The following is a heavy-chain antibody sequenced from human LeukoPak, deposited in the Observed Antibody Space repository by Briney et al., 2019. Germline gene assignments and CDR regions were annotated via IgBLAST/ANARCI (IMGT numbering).Heavy chain of an antibody. V-gene: IGHV3-33*01. J-gene: IGHJ4*02. CDR3: ARDQWFGGSKTVLDY. CDR1: GFRFSNFG. CDR2: VWYDGSNK. Sequence: GGSLRLSCAASGFRFSNFGFHWVRQAPGKGLEWVAVVWYDGSNKYYGDSVKGRFSISKDNSKDKIHLQMDSLRGDDTAVYYCARDQWFGGSKTVLDYWGQGTLVTVSS. D-gene: IGHD5-24*01.